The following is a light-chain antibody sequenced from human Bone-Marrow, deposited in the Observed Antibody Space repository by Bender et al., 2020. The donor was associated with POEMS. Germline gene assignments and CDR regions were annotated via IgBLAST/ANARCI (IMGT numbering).Light chain of an antibody. Sequence: QSALTQPPSASGSPGQSVTISCTGTSSDVGGYNHVSWYQQHPGKAPKLLISDGTNRPPGGSKRLSGSKAGNTASLAISGLQAEDEAVYFWSSYTRSINLVCGGGPEVTVL. J-gene: IGLJ2*01. V-gene: IGLV2-14*03. CDR3: SSYTRSINLV. CDR2: DGT. CDR1: SSDVGGYNH.